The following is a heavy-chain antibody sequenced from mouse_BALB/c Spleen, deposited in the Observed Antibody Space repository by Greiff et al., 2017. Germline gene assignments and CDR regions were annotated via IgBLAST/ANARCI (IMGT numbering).Heavy chain of an antibody. Sequence: VQLQQSGAELVRSGASVKLSCTASGFNIKDYYMHWVKQRPEQGLEWIGWIDPENGDTEYAPKFQGKATMTADTSSNTAYLQLSSLTSEDTAVYYCNARLRRGFAYWGQGTLVTVSA. D-gene: IGHD2-12*01. CDR2: IDPENGDT. CDR3: NARLRRGFAY. J-gene: IGHJ3*01. V-gene: IGHV14-4*02. CDR1: GFNIKDYY.